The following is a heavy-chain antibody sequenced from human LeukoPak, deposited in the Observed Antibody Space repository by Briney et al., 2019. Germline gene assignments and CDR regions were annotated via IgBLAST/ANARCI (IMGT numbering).Heavy chain of an antibody. Sequence: GGSLRLSCAASGFTFNSYSMTWVRQAPGKGLEWVAYISSSSSSIYYADSVRGRFTISRDNAKNSLYLQMNSLRAEDTALYYCARARNDYDSNGFSLLEYWGQGTLVTVSS. J-gene: IGHJ4*02. CDR1: GFTFNSYS. CDR2: ISSSSSSI. V-gene: IGHV3-48*01. CDR3: ARARNDYDSNGFSLLEY. D-gene: IGHD3-22*01.